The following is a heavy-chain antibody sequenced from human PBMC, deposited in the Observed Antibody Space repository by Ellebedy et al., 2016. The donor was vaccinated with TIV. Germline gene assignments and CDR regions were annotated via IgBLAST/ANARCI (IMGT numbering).Heavy chain of an antibody. V-gene: IGHV3-23*01. J-gene: IGHJ6*02. CDR1: GFTVSSNY. D-gene: IGHD4-17*01. CDR3: AKARRGDYVIFGLDV. Sequence: PGGSLRLSCAASGFTVSSNYMSWVRQAPGKGLEWVSAISASGHRTFYADSVKGRFTISRDNSKNTLLLQMYSLRVDDTAVYYCAKARRGDYVIFGLDVWGQGTTVPVSS. CDR2: ISASGHRT.